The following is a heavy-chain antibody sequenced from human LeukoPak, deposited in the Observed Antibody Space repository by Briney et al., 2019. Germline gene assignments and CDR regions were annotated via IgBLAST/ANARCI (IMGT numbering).Heavy chain of an antibody. J-gene: IGHJ3*01. CDR3: ARDPAGGDYVDAFDV. D-gene: IGHD4-17*01. CDR2: ISSSSSTI. Sequence: GGSLRLSCAASGFTFSSYSMNWVRQAPGKGLEWVSYISSSSSTIYYADSVKGRFTISRDNAKNSLYLQMNSLRAEDTAVYYCARDPAGGDYVDAFDVWGQGTMVTVSS. CDR1: GFTFSSYS. V-gene: IGHV3-48*01.